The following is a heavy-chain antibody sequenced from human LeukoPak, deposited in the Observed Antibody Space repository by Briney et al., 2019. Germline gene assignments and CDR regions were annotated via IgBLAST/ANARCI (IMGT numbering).Heavy chain of an antibody. Sequence: PSETLSLTCAVYGGSFSGYYWSWIRQPPGKGLEWIGEINHSGSTNYNPSLKSRVTISVDTSKNQFSLKLTSVTAADTAVYYCATGPGSYNWFDPWGQGTLVTVSS. CDR2: INHSGST. CDR1: GGSFSGYY. CDR3: ATGPGSYNWFDP. J-gene: IGHJ5*02. D-gene: IGHD3-10*01. V-gene: IGHV4-34*01.